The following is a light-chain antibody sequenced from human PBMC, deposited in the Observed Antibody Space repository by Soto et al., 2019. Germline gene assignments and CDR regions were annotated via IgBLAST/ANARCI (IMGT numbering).Light chain of an antibody. J-gene: IGKJ1*01. Sequence: IMMTQFPASLSVSPGERATLSFRASQNIYSNIAWYQQRPGQAPRLLIYGASNRATGIPDRFSGSGSGTDFTLTISRLEPEDFAVYYCQQYGSSGTFGQGTKVDIK. CDR3: QQYGSSGT. V-gene: IGKV3-20*01. CDR1: QNIYSN. CDR2: GAS.